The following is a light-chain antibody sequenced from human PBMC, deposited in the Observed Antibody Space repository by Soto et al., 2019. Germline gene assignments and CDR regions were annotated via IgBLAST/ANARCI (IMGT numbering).Light chain of an antibody. CDR2: VTSDGSH. CDR3: QTWGTGPVV. V-gene: IGLV4-69*01. Sequence: QSVLTQSPSASASLGASVKLICTLNSGHSNYAIAWHQQQPENGPRYLMKVTSDGSHNKGDGIPDRFSGSSSGAERYLTISSLQSEDEADYYCQTWGTGPVVFGGGTKLTVL. J-gene: IGLJ2*01. CDR1: SGHSNYA.